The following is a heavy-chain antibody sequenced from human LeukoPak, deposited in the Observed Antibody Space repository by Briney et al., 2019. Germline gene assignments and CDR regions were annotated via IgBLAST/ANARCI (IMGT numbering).Heavy chain of an antibody. Sequence: SETLSLTCTVSGGSISSYYWSWIRQPPGKGPEWIGYIYYSGSTNYNPSLKSRVTISVDTSKNQFSLKLSSVTAADTAVYYCARDALYDYVWGSYRRDAFDIWGQGTMVTVSS. CDR3: ARDALYDYVWGSYRRDAFDI. J-gene: IGHJ3*02. CDR2: IYYSGST. CDR1: GGSISSYY. D-gene: IGHD3-16*02. V-gene: IGHV4-59*01.